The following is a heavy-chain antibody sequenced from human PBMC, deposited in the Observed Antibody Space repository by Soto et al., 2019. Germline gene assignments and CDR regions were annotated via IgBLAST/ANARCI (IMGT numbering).Heavy chain of an antibody. J-gene: IGHJ6*02. CDR1: GFTFSSYA. CDR2: ISYDGSNK. Sequence: QVQLVESGGGVVQPGRSLRLSCAASGFTFSSYAMHWVRQAPGKGLEWVAVISYDGSNKYYADSVKGRFTISRDNSKNTLYLQMNSLRAEDTAVYYCAREENRYRYGYYYYYGMDVWGQGTTVTVSS. CDR3: AREENRYRYGYYYYYGMDV. V-gene: IGHV3-30-3*01. D-gene: IGHD5-18*01.